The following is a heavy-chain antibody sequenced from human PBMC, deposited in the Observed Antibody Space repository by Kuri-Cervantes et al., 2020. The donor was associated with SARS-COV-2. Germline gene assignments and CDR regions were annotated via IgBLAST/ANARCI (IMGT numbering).Heavy chain of an antibody. CDR3: ARPSGSSGYYYWDYYYGMDV. CDR2: ISYDGSDK. Sequence: LSLTCAASGFTFSNYAIHWVRQAPGKGLEWVALISYDGSDKNYADSVKGRFTISRDNSKNTLYLQMNSLRAEDTAVYYCARPSGSSGYYYWDYYYGMDVWGQGTTVTVSS. V-gene: IGHV3-30*07. D-gene: IGHD3-22*01. J-gene: IGHJ6*02. CDR1: GFTFSNYA.